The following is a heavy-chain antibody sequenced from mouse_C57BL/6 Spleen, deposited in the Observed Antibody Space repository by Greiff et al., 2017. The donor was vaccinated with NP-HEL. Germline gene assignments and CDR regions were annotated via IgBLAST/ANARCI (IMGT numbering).Heavy chain of an antibody. CDR3: STMTTVEAEVDY. Sequence: VHLKQPGAELVRPGASVKLSCTASGFTFTDDYMHWVKQRPEQGLEWIGRIDPENGDTQYASKFKGKATITADKSSNTAYMQLSSLTSEDAAVYYYSTMTTVEAEVDYWGQGTTLTVSS. CDR1: GFTFTDDY. D-gene: IGHD1-1*01. J-gene: IGHJ2*01. CDR2: IDPENGDT. V-gene: IGHV14-4*01.